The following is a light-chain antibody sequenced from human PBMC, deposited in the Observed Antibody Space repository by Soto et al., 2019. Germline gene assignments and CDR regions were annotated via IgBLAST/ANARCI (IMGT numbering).Light chain of an antibody. J-gene: IGLJ2*01. CDR1: SGHNSYA. Sequence: VLTQSPSASASLGASVKLTCTLSSGHNSYAIAWHQQQPGKGPRYLMKLNSDGSHTRGDGIPERFSGSSSGAERYLTISSLQSEDEADYYCQTWDTGSHRIFGGGTKVTVL. CDR2: LNSDGSH. CDR3: QTWDTGSHRI. V-gene: IGLV4-69*01.